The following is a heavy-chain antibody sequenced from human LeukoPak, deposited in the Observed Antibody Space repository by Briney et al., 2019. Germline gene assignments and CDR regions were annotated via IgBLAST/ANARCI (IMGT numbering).Heavy chain of an antibody. J-gene: IGHJ4*02. CDR2: INHSGST. CDR3: ASSILGYCSGGSCYPHY. D-gene: IGHD2-15*01. Sequence: PSETLSLTCAVYGGSFSGYYWSWIRQPPGKGLEWIGEINHSGSTKYNPSLKSRVTISVDTSKNQFSLKLSSVTAADTAVYYCASSILGYCSGGSCYPHYWGQGTLVTVSS. V-gene: IGHV4-34*01. CDR1: GGSFSGYY.